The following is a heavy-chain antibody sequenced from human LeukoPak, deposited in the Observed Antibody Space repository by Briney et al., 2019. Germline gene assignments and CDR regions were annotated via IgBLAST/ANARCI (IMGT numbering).Heavy chain of an antibody. CDR1: GYTFTSYD. Sequence: ASVKVSCKASGYTFTSYDINWVRQATGQGLEWMGWMNPNSGNTGYAQKFQGRVTMTRDMSTRTVYMELNNLRPEDTAVYYCARDRTTVTTIGYWGQGTLVTVSS. J-gene: IGHJ4*02. D-gene: IGHD4-17*01. CDR2: MNPNSGNT. V-gene: IGHV1-8*02. CDR3: ARDRTTVTTIGY.